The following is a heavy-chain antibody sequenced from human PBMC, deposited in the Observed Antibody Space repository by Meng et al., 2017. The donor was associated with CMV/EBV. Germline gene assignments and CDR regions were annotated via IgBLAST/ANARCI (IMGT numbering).Heavy chain of an antibody. CDR3: TRVSTQDYDFGTFYYYGMDV. V-gene: IGHV3-73*01. CDR2: IRSKANSYAT. Sequence: GESLKISCAASGFTFSGPAMHWVRQASGKGLEWVGRIRSKANSYATAYAASVKGRFTISRDDSKNTAYLQMNSLKTEDTAVYYCTRVSTQDYDFGTFYYYGMDVWGQGTTVTVSS. CDR1: GFTFSGPA. D-gene: IGHD3-3*01. J-gene: IGHJ6*02.